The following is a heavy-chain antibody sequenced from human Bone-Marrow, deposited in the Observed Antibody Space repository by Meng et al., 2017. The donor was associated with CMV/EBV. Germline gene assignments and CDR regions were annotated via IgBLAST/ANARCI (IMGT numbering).Heavy chain of an antibody. V-gene: IGHV3-74*01. Sequence: GESLKISCAASGFSLSTYWMHWVRQAPGKGLVWVSRINSDGSTTNYADSVKGRFTISRDNAKNTLYLQMNRLRAEDTAVYYCARGKFQSVGIVYSYFDPWGQGALVTVSS. CDR1: GFSLSTYW. CDR2: INSDGSTT. J-gene: IGHJ5*02. D-gene: IGHD5-18*01. CDR3: ARGKFQSVGIVYSYFDP.